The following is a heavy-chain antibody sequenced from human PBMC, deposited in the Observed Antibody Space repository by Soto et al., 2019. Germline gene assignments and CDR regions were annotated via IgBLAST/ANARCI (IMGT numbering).Heavy chain of an antibody. CDR2: IKQDGSEK. V-gene: IGHV3-7*03. CDR1: VFTCSSYW. CDR3: AREWVVVVPAAIGVWFDP. J-gene: IGHJ5*02. D-gene: IGHD2-2*01. Sequence: PWWSLRLSCSASVFTCSSYWMSWFRQAPGKGLEWVANIKQDGSEKYYVDSVKGRFTISRDNAKNSLYLQMNSLRAEDTAVYYCAREWVVVVPAAIGVWFDPWGQGTLVTVSS.